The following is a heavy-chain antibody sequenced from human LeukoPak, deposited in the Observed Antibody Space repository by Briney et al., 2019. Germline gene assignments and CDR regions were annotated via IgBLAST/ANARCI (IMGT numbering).Heavy chain of an antibody. CDR2: IKGNVDGGAT. V-gene: IGHV3-15*07. D-gene: IGHD5-24*01. J-gene: IGHJ4*02. CDR1: GFTFSNAR. CDR3: TMEMATLVLH. Sequence: GGSLRLSCAASGFTFSNARMIWVRQAPGKGLEWVAHIKGNVDGGATDYAAPVKGRFIISRDDSKSIAYLQMNSLKTEDTAVYYCTMEMATLVLHWGQGTLVTVSS.